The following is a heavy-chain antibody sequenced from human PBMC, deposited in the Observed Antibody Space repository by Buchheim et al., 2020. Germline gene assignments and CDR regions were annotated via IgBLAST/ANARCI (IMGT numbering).Heavy chain of an antibody. D-gene: IGHD3-10*01. CDR3: ARSGTYGEVDY. J-gene: IGHJ4*02. Sequence: EVQLVQSGAEVKKSGESLRISCKGSEYSFTNYWITWVRQMPGKGLEWMGRIDTRDSYTSYSPSFQGHGTISTDKSISADHPQWSSLKASDTAIYFCARSGTYGEVDYWGQGTL. CDR1: EYSFTNYW. CDR2: IDTRDSYT. V-gene: IGHV5-10-1*01.